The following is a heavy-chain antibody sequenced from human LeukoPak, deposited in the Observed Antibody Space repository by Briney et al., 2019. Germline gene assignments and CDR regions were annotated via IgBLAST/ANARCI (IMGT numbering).Heavy chain of an antibody. CDR1: GFTFSRYW. CDR2: IKQDGSVE. Sequence: GGSLGLSCAASGFTFSRYWMTWVRQAPGKGLEWVANIKQDGSVENYVGSVKGRFTISRDNAKSSLYLQMNSLRAEDTGLYYCARGDWEPSDYWGQGALVTVSS. D-gene: IGHD1-14*01. V-gene: IGHV3-7*04. CDR3: ARGDWEPSDY. J-gene: IGHJ4*02.